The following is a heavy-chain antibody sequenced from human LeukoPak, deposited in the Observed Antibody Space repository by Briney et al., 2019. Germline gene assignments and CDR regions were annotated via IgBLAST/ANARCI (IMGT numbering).Heavy chain of an antibody. Sequence: PGGSLRLSCAASGFTFSNAWMSWVRQAPGKGLEWVSSITGTGGNTNYADSVKGRFTISRDNSKNTLFLQMDSLRAEDTAVYYCAKSLDGSGWKFDYWGQGTLVTVSS. CDR1: GFTFSNAW. J-gene: IGHJ4*02. D-gene: IGHD6-19*01. V-gene: IGHV3-23*01. CDR3: AKSLDGSGWKFDY. CDR2: ITGTGGNT.